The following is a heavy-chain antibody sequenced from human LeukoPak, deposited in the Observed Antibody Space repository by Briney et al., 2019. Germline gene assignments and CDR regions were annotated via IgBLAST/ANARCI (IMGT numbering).Heavy chain of an antibody. V-gene: IGHV4-38-2*02. CDR2: FYHSGST. Sequence: SETLSLTCSVSGYSITSGDYWAWVRQPPGKGLEWIGTFYHSGSTFYNPSLKSRVTISTDTSKNQFSLRLSSVTAADTAVYYCAVSLFGVARGFDYWGQGTLVTVSS. CDR3: AVSLFGVARGFDY. CDR1: GYSITSGDY. D-gene: IGHD3-3*01. J-gene: IGHJ4*02.